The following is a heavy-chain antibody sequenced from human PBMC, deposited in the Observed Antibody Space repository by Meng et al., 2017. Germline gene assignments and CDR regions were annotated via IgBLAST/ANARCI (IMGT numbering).Heavy chain of an antibody. Sequence: QLHLQPWGAGLLNPSVTLSLTCAVYGGSFSGYYWTWIRQPPGRGLEWIGEISHSGTTNYNPSLTSRVTISLDTSKSQFSLKLTSVTGADTAVYFCARGVRSKIQQLIPGRPTYVDLWSQGNLVTVSS. CDR1: GGSFSGYY. D-gene: IGHD6-13*01. J-gene: IGHJ4*02. CDR3: ARGVRSKIQQLIPGRPTYVDL. V-gene: IGHV4-34*01. CDR2: ISHSGTT.